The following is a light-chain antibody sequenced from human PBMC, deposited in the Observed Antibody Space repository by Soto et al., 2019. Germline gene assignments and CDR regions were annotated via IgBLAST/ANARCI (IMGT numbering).Light chain of an antibody. CDR3: SSYTRSTFYV. Sequence: QSVLTQPASASGSPGQSITISCTGTSSDVGSYNLVSWYQQQPGKAPKLMIYEGSKRPSGVSNRFSGSKSGNTASLTISGLQAEDEADYYCSSYTRSTFYVFGTGTKLTVL. V-gene: IGLV2-14*02. J-gene: IGLJ1*01. CDR2: EGS. CDR1: SSDVGSYNL.